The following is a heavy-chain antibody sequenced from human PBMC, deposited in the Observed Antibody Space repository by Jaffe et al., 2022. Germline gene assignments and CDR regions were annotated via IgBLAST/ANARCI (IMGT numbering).Heavy chain of an antibody. V-gene: IGHV1-3*04. J-gene: IGHJ5*02. CDR1: GYTFGDHA. CDR3: ARGGVCLAFDYTMVQPGSGFDP. CDR2: INTANGVA. Sequence: QVHLVQSGAEVKEPGTSVKVSCKASGYTFGDHAIHWVRQAPGQSLEWLGWINTANGVAKYSQKFQGRVTFTRDTSATTAYMELRSLTSEDSAMYFCARGGVCLAFDYTMVQPGSGFDPWGQGTLVTVSS. D-gene: IGHD3-10*01.